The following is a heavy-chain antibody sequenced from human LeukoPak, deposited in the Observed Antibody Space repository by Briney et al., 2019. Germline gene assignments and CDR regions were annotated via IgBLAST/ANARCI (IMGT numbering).Heavy chain of an antibody. CDR2: IYYSGST. V-gene: IGHV4-39*01. J-gene: IGHJ3*02. D-gene: IGHD4-23*01. CDR1: GGSISSSSYY. Sequence: SETLSLTCTVSGGSISSSSYYWSWIRQPPGKGLEWIGSIYYSGSTYYNPSLKSRVTISVDTSKNQFSLKLSSVTAADTAVYYCARHIRGGNSNAFDIWGQGTMVTVSS. CDR3: ARHIRGGNSNAFDI.